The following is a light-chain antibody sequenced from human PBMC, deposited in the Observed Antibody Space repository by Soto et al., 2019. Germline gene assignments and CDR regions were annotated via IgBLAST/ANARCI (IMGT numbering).Light chain of an antibody. CDR2: GNS. V-gene: IGLV1-40*01. Sequence: QSVLTQPPSVSGAPGQRVTISCTGSSSNIGAGYDVHWYQQLPGTAPKLLIYGNSNRPSGVPHRFSGSKSGTSASLAITGLQAEDEADYYCQSYDSSLSGSWVFGGGTKVTVL. J-gene: IGLJ3*02. CDR1: SSNIGAGYD. CDR3: QSYDSSLSGSWV.